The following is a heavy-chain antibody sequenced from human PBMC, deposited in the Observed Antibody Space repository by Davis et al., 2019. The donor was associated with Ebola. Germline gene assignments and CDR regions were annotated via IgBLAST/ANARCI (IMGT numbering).Heavy chain of an antibody. CDR3: AHSYFQQWLVRGFDY. V-gene: IGHV2-5*02. CDR2: LYWDDDK. D-gene: IGHD6-19*01. CDR1: GFLLSTSGVG. Sequence: SGPTLVKPTQTLTLPCTFPGFLLSTSGVGVGWIRQPPGKALEWLALLYWDDDKRYSPSLKSRLTITKDTSKNQVVLTMTNVDPVDTATYYCAHSYFQQWLVRGFDYWGQGTLVTVSS. J-gene: IGHJ4*02.